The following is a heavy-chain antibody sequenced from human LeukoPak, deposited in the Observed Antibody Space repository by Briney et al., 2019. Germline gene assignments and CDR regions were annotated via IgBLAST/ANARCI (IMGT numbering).Heavy chain of an antibody. V-gene: IGHV3-66*01. D-gene: IGHD3-3*01. CDR2: IYSGGST. CDR1: GFTVSSNY. CDR3: ARDRDFWSGYQYYYYGMDV. J-gene: IGHJ6*02. Sequence: PGGSLRLSCAASGFTVSSNYMSWVRQAPGKGLEWVSVIYSGGSTYYADSVKGRFTISRDNSKNTLYLQMNSLRAEDTAVYYCARDRDFWSGYQYYYYGMDVWSQGTTVTVSS.